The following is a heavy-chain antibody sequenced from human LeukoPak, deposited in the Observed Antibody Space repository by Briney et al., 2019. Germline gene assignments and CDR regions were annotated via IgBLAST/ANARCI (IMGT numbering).Heavy chain of an antibody. V-gene: IGHV3-11*04. CDR3: ARHSGPYYSSGSYGLDV. CDR1: GFTFSDYY. J-gene: IGHJ6*02. D-gene: IGHD3-10*01. CDR2: ISSSGTSI. Sequence: AGGSLRLSCAASGFTFSDYYMSWIRQAPGKGLEWVSSISSSGTSIYYAESSKGRFTISRDNAKNSLYLQMNSLRAEDTAVYYCARHSGPYYSSGSYGLDVWGQGTTVIVSS.